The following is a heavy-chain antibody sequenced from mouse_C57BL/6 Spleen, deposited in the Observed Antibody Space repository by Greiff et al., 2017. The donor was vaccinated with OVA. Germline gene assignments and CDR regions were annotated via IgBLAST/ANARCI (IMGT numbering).Heavy chain of an antibody. Sequence: EVQGVESGGDLVKPGGSLKLSCAASGFTFSSYGMSWVRQTPDKRLEWVATISSGGSYTYYPDSVKGRFTISRDNAKNTLYLQMSSLKSEDTAMYYCARRKLGQYYFDYWGQGTTLTVSS. D-gene: IGHD4-1*01. CDR1: GFTFSSYG. CDR2: ISSGGSYT. CDR3: ARRKLGQYYFDY. J-gene: IGHJ2*01. V-gene: IGHV5-6*01.